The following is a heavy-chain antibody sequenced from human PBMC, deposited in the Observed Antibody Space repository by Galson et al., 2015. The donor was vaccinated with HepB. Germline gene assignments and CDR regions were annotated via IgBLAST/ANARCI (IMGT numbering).Heavy chain of an antibody. D-gene: IGHD3-10*01. Sequence: SVKVSCKASGYTFTGYYMHWVRQAPGQGLEWMGWINPNSGGTNYAQKFQGWVTMTSDTSISTAYMELSRLRVDDTAVYYCARENLDYYGSGFVWYYGMDVWGQGTTVTVSS. V-gene: IGHV1-2*04. CDR1: GYTFTGYY. CDR2: INPNSGGT. CDR3: ARENLDYYGSGFVWYYGMDV. J-gene: IGHJ6*02.